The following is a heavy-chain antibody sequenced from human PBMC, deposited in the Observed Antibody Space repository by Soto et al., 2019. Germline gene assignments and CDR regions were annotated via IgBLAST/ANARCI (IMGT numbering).Heavy chain of an antibody. J-gene: IGHJ4*02. CDR2: IYHSGST. CDR1: GGSISSGGYS. CDR3: ARAGGLGAVAVDY. Sequence: QLQLQESGSGLVKPSQTLSLTCAVSGGSISSGGYSWSWIRQPPGKGLEWIGYIYHSGSTYYNPSHKSRVTISVDRSKNQFSVKRSSVTAAATAVYYCARAGGLGAVAVDYWGQGTLVTVSS. V-gene: IGHV4-30-2*01. D-gene: IGHD6-19*01.